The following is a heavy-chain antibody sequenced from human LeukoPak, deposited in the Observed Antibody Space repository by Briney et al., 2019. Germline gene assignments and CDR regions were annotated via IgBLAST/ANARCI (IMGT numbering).Heavy chain of an antibody. CDR3: ARRTRWEYAFDI. V-gene: IGHV4-59*01. Sequence: EPSETLSLTCTVSGGSISGYYWSWIRQPPGKGLEWIGYIYYSGSTNYNPSLKSRVTISVDTSKNQFSLKLSSVTAADTAVYYCARRTRWEYAFDIWGQGTMVTVSS. CDR2: IYYSGST. CDR1: GGSISGYY. J-gene: IGHJ3*02. D-gene: IGHD1-26*01.